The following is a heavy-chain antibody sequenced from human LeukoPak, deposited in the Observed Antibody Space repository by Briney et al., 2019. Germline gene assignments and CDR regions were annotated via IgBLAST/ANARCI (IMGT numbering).Heavy chain of an antibody. J-gene: IGHJ3*02. V-gene: IGHV3-23*01. CDR2: ISGSGSST. CDR3: AKFRKPMALLDAFDM. D-gene: IGHD1-14*01. CDR1: GFSFSSNG. Sequence: PGGSLRLSCVVSGFSFSSNGMNWVRQAQGKGLEWLSIISGSGSSTFYADSVKGRFTISRANSKNTMYLQLHSLRAEDTAVYFCAKFRKPMALLDAFDMWGQGTMVTVSS.